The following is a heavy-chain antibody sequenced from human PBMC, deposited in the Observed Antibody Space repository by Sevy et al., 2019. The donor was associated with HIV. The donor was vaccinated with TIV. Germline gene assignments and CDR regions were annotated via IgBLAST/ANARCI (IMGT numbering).Heavy chain of an antibody. D-gene: IGHD1-1*01. Sequence: GGSLTLSCAASGFTFTSFSMHWVRQAPGKGLEWVATISYDGSNKYYADSVKGRFTISRDNSKNYLYLQMNSLRAEDTAVYCCALERLSSNVAEYFQNWGQGTLVTVSS. CDR2: ISYDGSNK. V-gene: IGHV3-30-3*01. CDR3: ALERLSSNVAEYFQN. CDR1: GFTFTSFS. J-gene: IGHJ1*01.